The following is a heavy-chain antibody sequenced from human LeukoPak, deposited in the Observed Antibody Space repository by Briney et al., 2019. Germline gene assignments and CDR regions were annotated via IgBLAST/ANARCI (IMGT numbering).Heavy chain of an antibody. D-gene: IGHD2/OR15-2a*01. CDR3: ARVIGTRLYYYMDV. J-gene: IGHJ6*03. Sequence: ASVKVSCKASGYTFTSYGISWVRQAPGQGLEWMGWINPNSGGTNYAQKFQGRVTMTRDTSISTAYMELSRLRSDDTAVYYCARVIGTRLYYYMDVWGKGTTVTISS. CDR2: INPNSGGT. CDR1: GYTFTSYG. V-gene: IGHV1-2*02.